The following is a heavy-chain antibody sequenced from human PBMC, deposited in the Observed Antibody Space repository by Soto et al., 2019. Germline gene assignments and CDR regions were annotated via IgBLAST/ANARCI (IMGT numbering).Heavy chain of an antibody. Sequence: SLNVSCNASAYTFTSYDINWVLQATGQGLEWMGWMNPNSGNTGYAQKFQGRVTMTRNTSISTAYMELSSLRSEDTAVYYCARGRRVPGAGCYYMDVWGKGTTVTVSS. J-gene: IGHJ6*03. D-gene: IGHD2-2*01. CDR3: ARGRRVPGAGCYYMDV. CDR2: MNPNSGNT. CDR1: AYTFTSYD. V-gene: IGHV1-8*01.